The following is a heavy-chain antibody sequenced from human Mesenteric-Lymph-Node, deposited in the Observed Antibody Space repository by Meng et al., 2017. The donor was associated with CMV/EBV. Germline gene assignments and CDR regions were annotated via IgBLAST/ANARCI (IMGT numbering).Heavy chain of an antibody. J-gene: IGHJ6*02. CDR2: LYSGGKT. Sequence: GESLKISCAASGFNLSRNYMNWIRQAPGKGLEWVSLLYSGGKTYYADSVKGRFSISRDNSKNTLYLQMNSLRVEDTAVYYCARDLFYYGMDVWGQGTTVTVSS. V-gene: IGHV3-66*02. CDR3: ARDLFYYGMDV. CDR1: GFNLSRNY.